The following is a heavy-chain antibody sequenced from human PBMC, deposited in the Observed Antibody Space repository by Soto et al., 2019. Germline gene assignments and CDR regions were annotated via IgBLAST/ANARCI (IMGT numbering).Heavy chain of an antibody. J-gene: IGHJ3*01. Sequence: PGGSLRLSCAASGFTFGSDWLHWVRQPPGKGLEWVSRINTDGTGTSYADSVKGRFTISRDNAKNTLYLQMDSLRAEDTAVYYCAGAFDFWGQGTMVTVSS. CDR3: AGAFDF. CDR2: INTDGTGT. V-gene: IGHV3-74*01. CDR1: GFTFGSDW.